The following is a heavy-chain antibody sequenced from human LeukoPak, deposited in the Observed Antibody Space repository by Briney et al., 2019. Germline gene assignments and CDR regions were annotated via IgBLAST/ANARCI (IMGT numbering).Heavy chain of an antibody. J-gene: IGHJ4*02. CDR1: GGTFSSYA. CDR3: ASDDSSGYYRLLLDY. CDR2: IIPIFGTA. Sequence: PGASVKVSCKASGGTFSSYAISWVRQAPGQGLEWMGGIIPIFGTANYAQKFQGRVTITADESTSTAYMELSSLRSEDTAVYYCASDDSSGYYRLLLDYWGQGTLVTVSS. D-gene: IGHD3-22*01. V-gene: IGHV1-69*13.